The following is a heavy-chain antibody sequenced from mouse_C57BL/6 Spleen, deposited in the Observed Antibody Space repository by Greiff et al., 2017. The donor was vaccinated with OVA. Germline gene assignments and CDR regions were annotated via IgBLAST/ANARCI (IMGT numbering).Heavy chain of an antibody. CDR2: IRNKANGYTT. J-gene: IGHJ1*03. CDR3: ARYRVNSWYFDV. D-gene: IGHD1-3*01. Sequence: EVMLVESGGGLVQPGGSLSLSCAASGFTFTDYYMSWVRQPPGKALAWLGFIRNKANGYTTEYSASVKGRFTISRDNSQSILYLQMNALRAEDSATYYCARYRVNSWYFDVWGTGTTVTVSS. V-gene: IGHV7-3*01. CDR1: GFTFTDYY.